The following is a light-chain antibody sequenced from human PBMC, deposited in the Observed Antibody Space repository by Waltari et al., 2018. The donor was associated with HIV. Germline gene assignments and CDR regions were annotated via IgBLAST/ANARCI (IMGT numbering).Light chain of an antibody. J-gene: IGLJ2*01. V-gene: IGLV2-23*02. Sequence: QSALTQPASVSGSPGQSITISCTGTSSDVGGYNLVSWYQQHPGKAPKLMIYEVSKRPSGVSNRFSGSKSVNTASLTIAGLQADDDADYYCCAYAGSTTYVIFGGGTKLTVL. CDR2: EVS. CDR1: SSDVGGYNL. CDR3: CAYAGSTTYVI.